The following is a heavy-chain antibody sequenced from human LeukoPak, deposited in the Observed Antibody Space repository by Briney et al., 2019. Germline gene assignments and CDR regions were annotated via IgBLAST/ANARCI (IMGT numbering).Heavy chain of an antibody. J-gene: IGHJ5*02. CDR2: ISYDASHK. CDR3: ARGYSRFDP. CDR1: GFTFSSFA. V-gene: IGHV3-30*04. Sequence: PGGSLRLSCAASGFTFSSFAMHWVRQAPGKGLEWVAVISYDASHKFYADSVQGRFTISRDNAKNTLYLQMNSLRAEDTAVYYCARGYSRFDPWGQGTLVTVSS. D-gene: IGHD6-13*01.